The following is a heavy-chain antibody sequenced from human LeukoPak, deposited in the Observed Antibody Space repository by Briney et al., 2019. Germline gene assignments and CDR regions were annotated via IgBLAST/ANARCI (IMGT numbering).Heavy chain of an antibody. CDR3: AISGGYWAWAH. D-gene: IGHD1-26*01. J-gene: IGHJ4*02. Sequence: GGSLRLSCTASGFTLSSYEMSWIRQAPGKGLEWVSSIDYSGGSTHYADSVKGRFTISRDNSKNTLYLQMNSLRAEDTAVYYCAISGGYWAWAHWGQGTLVTVSS. V-gene: IGHV3-23*01. CDR1: GFTLSSYE. CDR2: IDYSGGST.